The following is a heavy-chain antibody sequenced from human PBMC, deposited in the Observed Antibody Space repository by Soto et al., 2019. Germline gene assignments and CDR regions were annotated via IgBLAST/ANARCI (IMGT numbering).Heavy chain of an antibody. CDR3: ARSQGYYYGSGSYYNPRPYDY. D-gene: IGHD3-10*01. CDR2: INHSGST. CDR1: GGSFSGYY. V-gene: IGHV4-34*01. Sequence: QVQLQQWGAGLLKPSETLSLTCAVYGGSFSGYYWSWIRQPPGKGLEWIGEINHSGSTNYNPSLTRRVTISVDTSKNQFSLKLSSVTAADTAVYYCARSQGYYYGSGSYYNPRPYDYWGQGTLVTVSS. J-gene: IGHJ4*02.